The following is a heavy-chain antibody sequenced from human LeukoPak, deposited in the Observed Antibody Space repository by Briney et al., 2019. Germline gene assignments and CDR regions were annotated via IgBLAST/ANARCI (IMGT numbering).Heavy chain of an antibody. Sequence: GGSLRLSCAASGFAVSSNHMNWVRQAPGKGLEWVSVIFNGGSTYYADSVKGRFTISRDNSKNTLYLQMNSLRAEDTAVYYCARGDYYFDYWGQGTLVTVSS. J-gene: IGHJ4*02. V-gene: IGHV3-53*01. CDR2: IFNGGST. CDR3: ARGDYYFDY. CDR1: GFAVSSNH.